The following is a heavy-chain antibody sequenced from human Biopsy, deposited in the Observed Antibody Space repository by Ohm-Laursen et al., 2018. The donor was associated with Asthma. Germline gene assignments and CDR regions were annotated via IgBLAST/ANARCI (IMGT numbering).Heavy chain of an antibody. D-gene: IGHD6-19*01. Sequence: SLRLSCAAPRFTVSRDHMFWVRQAPGKGLEWVSVIYSGGTSHTADSVRGRFTISRDFSKNTLHLQMHSLRVEDTAVYYCARGDSSGWSHYYFDYWGQGTLVTVSS. CDR2: IYSGGTS. V-gene: IGHV3-53*01. CDR3: ARGDSSGWSHYYFDY. CDR1: RFTVSRDH. J-gene: IGHJ4*02.